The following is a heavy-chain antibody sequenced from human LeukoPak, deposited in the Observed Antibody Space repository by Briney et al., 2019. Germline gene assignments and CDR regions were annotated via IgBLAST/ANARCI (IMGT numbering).Heavy chain of an antibody. V-gene: IGHV3-23*01. J-gene: IGHJ6*02. CDR2: IYAGGGST. Sequence: PGGSLRLSCAASGFTFSSYAMTWVRQVPGKGLEWVSSIYAGGGSTFYADSVKGRFTISRDDSKNTLYLQMHSLRVEDTAIYYCAKTRGAVAVNPGVWGQGTTVTVSS. D-gene: IGHD6-19*01. CDR1: GFTFSSYA. CDR3: AKTRGAVAVNPGV.